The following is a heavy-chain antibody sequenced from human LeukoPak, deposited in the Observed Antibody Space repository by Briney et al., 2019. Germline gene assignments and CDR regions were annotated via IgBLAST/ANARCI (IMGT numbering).Heavy chain of an antibody. D-gene: IGHD3-16*01. CDR1: GGSISSSSYY. CDR2: IYYSVST. CDR3: ARQGLGYYYYYYMDV. Sequence: PSETLSLPCTVSGGSISSSSYYWGWIRQPPGKGLEWIGSIYYSVSTYYYPSLKRRVTIPVDRFKNQVFLKLSSVTTADTAVYYCARQGLGYYYYYYMDVWGKGTTVTVSS. J-gene: IGHJ6*03. V-gene: IGHV4-39*01.